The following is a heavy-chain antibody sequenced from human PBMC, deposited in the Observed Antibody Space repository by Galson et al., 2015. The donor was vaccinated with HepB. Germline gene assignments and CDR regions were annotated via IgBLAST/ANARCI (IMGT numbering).Heavy chain of an antibody. CDR1: GGSISSGDYY. J-gene: IGHJ5*02. Sequence: TLSLTCTVSGGSISSGDYYWSWIRQPPGKGLEWIGYIYYSGSTYYNPSLKSRVTLSVDTSKNQFSLKLSPVTAADTAVYYCARDRLGIGWFDPWGQGTLVTVSS. D-gene: IGHD7-27*01. V-gene: IGHV4-30-4*01. CDR2: IYYSGST. CDR3: ARDRLGIGWFDP.